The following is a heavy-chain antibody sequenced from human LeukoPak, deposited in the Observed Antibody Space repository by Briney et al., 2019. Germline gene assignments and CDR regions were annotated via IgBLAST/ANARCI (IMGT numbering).Heavy chain of an antibody. CDR2: IYSGGST. V-gene: IGHV3-53*01. J-gene: IGHJ4*02. CDR3: ARAYSSSWYGYFDY. D-gene: IGHD6-13*01. CDR1: GFTVSSNY. Sequence: GGSLRLSCAASGFTVSSNYMSWVRQAPGKGLEWVSVIYSGGSTYYADSVKGRFTISRDNSKNTLYLQMNSLRAEDTAVYYCARAYSSSWYGYFDYWAREPWSPSPQ.